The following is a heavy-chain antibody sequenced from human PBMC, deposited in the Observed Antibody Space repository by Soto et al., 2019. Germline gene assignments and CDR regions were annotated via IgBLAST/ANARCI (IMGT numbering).Heavy chain of an antibody. Sequence: GSLRLSCVVSGFTFSDFGMHWVRQSPGEGLAWVASISKDGLDRYYSESVKGRFTISRDDSKNTVFLQMNSLKVEDTAAYFCASPREGQWLVFDHWGQRTLVTVAS. V-gene: IGHV3-30*19. CDR1: GFTFSDFG. CDR3: ASPREGQWLVFDH. J-gene: IGHJ4*02. CDR2: ISKDGLDR. D-gene: IGHD6-19*01.